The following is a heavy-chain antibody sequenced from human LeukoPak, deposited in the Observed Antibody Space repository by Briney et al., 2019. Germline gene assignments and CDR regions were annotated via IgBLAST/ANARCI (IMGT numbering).Heavy chain of an antibody. V-gene: IGHV4-61*01. D-gene: IGHD2/OR15-2a*01. CDR2: IYYSGST. CDR1: GGSVSSGSYY. CDR3: ARDPSKYYYGMDV. Sequence: SETLSLTCTVSGGSVSSGSYYWSWLRQPPGKGLEWIGYIYYSGSTNYNPSLKSRVTISVDTSKNQFSLKLSSVTAADTAVYYCARDPSKYYYGMDVWGQGTTVTVSS. J-gene: IGHJ6*02.